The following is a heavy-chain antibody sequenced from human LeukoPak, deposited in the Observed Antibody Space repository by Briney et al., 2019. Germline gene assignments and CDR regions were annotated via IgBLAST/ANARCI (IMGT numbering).Heavy chain of an antibody. Sequence: GASVKVSCTASGYTFTVYYMHWVRQAPGQGLEWMGWINPNSGGTNYAQKFQGRVTMTRDTSISTAYMELSRLRSDDTAVYYCALRGRGSYWVYFDYRGQGTLVTVSS. V-gene: IGHV1-2*02. D-gene: IGHD1-26*01. CDR2: INPNSGGT. CDR1: GYTFTVYY. J-gene: IGHJ4*02. CDR3: ALRGRGSYWVYFDY.